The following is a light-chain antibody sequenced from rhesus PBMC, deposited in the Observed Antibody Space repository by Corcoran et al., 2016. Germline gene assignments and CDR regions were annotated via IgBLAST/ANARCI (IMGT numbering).Light chain of an antibody. CDR1: QGISSY. J-gene: IGKJ3*01. Sequence: DIQMTQSPSSLSASVGDTVTITCRASQGISSYLNWFQQKPGNAPKLLIYDASSLESGVPSRFSGSGSGTDFTLTISSLQPEDFAAYDCLQHNSYPFTFGPGTKPDIK. CDR3: LQHNSYPFT. CDR2: DAS. V-gene: IGKV1-28*03.